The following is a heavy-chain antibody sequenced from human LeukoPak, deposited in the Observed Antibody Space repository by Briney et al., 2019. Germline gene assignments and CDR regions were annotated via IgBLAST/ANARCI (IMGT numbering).Heavy chain of an antibody. Sequence: SETLSLTCTVSGGSISSYYWSWIRQPAGKGLEWIGRIYTSGSTNYNPSLKSRVTISVDKSKNQFSPKLSSVTAADTAVYYCAREVRAPYGDYADYWGQGTLVTVSS. CDR3: AREVRAPYGDYADY. CDR1: GGSISSYY. V-gene: IGHV4-4*07. J-gene: IGHJ4*02. D-gene: IGHD4-17*01. CDR2: IYTSGST.